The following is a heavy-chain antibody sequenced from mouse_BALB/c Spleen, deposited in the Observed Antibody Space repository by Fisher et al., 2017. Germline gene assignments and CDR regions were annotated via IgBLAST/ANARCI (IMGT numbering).Heavy chain of an antibody. D-gene: IGHD2-4*01. CDR3: ARDDYGAMDY. J-gene: IGHJ4*01. Sequence: KFKGKATMTVDKSSSTAYMELARLTSEDSAIYYCARDDYGAMDYWGQGTSVTVSS. V-gene: IGHV1S137*01.